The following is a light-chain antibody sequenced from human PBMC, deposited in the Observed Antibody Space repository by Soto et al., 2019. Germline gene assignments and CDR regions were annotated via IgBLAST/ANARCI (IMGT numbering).Light chain of an antibody. CDR3: QQGYSIPWT. CDR2: CAS. CDR1: QSISSY. J-gene: IGKJ1*01. V-gene: IGKV1-39*01. Sequence: DIQLTQSPSALSASVGGRATITCRPSQSISSYLNWYQPRPGKAPKVLIYCASTLQSGVPSRCSGSGSGTEFTLTISSLQPEDFATYYCQQGYSIPWTFGQGTQVEIK.